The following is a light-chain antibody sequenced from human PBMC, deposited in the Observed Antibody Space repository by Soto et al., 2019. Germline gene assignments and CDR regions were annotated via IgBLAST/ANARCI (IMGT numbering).Light chain of an antibody. CDR2: YKSDSDK. CDR1: SGINVGTYR. Sequence: QSVLTQPASLSASPGASASLTCTLRSGINVGTYRIYWYQQKPGSPPQYLLRYKSDSDKQQGSGVPSRFSGSKDASANAGILLISGLQSEDEADYYCVIWHSSAWVFGGGTKVTVL. J-gene: IGLJ3*02. CDR3: VIWHSSAWV. V-gene: IGLV5-45*01.